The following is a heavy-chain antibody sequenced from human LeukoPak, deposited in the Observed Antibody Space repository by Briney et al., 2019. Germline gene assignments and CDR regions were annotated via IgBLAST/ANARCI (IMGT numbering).Heavy chain of an antibody. Sequence: GRSLRLSCAASGFMFSDYGMHWVRQAPGKGLEWVAAIWYDGSNIFYADSVKGRFTISRGNSKNALYLQMNSLRAEDTADYYCAKEGDRGEALYYYYMDVWGNGTTVTVSS. CDR2: IWYDGSNI. CDR3: AKEGDRGEALYYYYMDV. V-gene: IGHV3-33*06. CDR1: GFMFSDYG. D-gene: IGHD3-10*01. J-gene: IGHJ6*03.